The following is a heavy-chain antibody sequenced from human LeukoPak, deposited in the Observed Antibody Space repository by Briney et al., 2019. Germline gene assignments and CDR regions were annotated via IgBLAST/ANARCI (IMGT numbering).Heavy chain of an antibody. Sequence: SQTLSLTCTVPGGSISSYYWSWIRQPPGKGLEWIGYIYTSGSTNYNPSLKSRVTISVDTSKNQFSLKLSSVTAADTAVYYCARLIGFYSSSSNWFDPWGQGTLVTVSS. CDR2: IYTSGST. CDR1: GGSISSYY. V-gene: IGHV4-4*09. J-gene: IGHJ5*02. CDR3: ARLIGFYSSSSNWFDP. D-gene: IGHD6-6*01.